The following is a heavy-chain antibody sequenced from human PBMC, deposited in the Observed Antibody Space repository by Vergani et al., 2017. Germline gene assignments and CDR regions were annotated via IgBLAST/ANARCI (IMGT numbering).Heavy chain of an antibody. J-gene: IGHJ5*02. D-gene: IGHD2-15*01. CDR3: ERGGRGGGDNFWSRLGP. CDR2: ISNDGGNN. Sequence: QVQLVESGGNVVQSGTSLRLFCAASGFRFGSYGKHWVRQSPGKGLEWVAVISNDGGNNDYADSVKGRFTIYKDNTVDMLSIQKNSLRPDRTAVYYCERGGRGGGDNFWSRLGPWGQGTRVIVSS. V-gene: IGHV3-30*03. CDR1: GFRFGSYG.